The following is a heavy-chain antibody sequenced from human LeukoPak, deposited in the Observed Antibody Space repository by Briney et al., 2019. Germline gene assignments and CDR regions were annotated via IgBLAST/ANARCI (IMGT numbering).Heavy chain of an antibody. Sequence: PGGSLRLSCAASGFTFDDYAMHWARQAPGKGLEWVSGIGWNSGSIGYADSVKGRFTISRDNAKNSLYLQMNSLTAADTAVYYCARISGDGYNYGWFDPWGQGTLVTVSS. J-gene: IGHJ5*02. CDR2: IGWNSGSI. D-gene: IGHD5-24*01. CDR3: ARISGDGYNYGWFDP. CDR1: GFTFDDYA. V-gene: IGHV3-9*01.